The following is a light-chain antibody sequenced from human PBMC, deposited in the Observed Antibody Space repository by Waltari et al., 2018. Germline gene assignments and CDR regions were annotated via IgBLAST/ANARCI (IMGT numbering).Light chain of an antibody. J-gene: IGKJ4*01. CDR3: QQSYNIPPT. CDR1: QSISNY. V-gene: IGKV1-39*01. Sequence: DIQMTQSPSSLSASVGDGVTITCRASQSISNYLPWYQQKPGEAPELLIYVASSLQSGVPSRFSGSRSGTDFTLTISSLQPGDFATYYCQQSYNIPPTFGGGTKVEIK. CDR2: VAS.